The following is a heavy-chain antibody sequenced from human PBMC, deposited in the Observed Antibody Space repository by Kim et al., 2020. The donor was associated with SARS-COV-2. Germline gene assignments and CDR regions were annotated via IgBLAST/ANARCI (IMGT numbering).Heavy chain of an antibody. Sequence: ASVKVSCKASGYTFTSYAMHWVRQAPGQRLEWMGWINAGNGNTKYSQKFQGRVTITRDTSASTAYMELSSLRSEDTAVYYCARDHPYPNAFDIWGQGTMVTVSS. CDR1: GYTFTSYA. CDR2: INAGNGNT. CDR3: ARDHPYPNAFDI. J-gene: IGHJ3*02. V-gene: IGHV1-3*01.